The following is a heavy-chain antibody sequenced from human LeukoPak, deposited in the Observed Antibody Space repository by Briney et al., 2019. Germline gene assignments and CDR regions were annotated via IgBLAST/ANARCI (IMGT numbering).Heavy chain of an antibody. V-gene: IGHV1-69*05. CDR1: GGTFSIYA. D-gene: IGHD1-26*01. CDR2: IIPIFGTA. J-gene: IGHJ4*02. CDR3: ATSLIVGVLYYFDY. Sequence: SVKVPCKASGGTFSIYAISWVRQAPGQGLEWMGGIIPIFGTANYAQKFQGRVTITTDESTSTAYMELSSLRSEDTAVYYCATSLIVGVLYYFDYWGQGTLVTVSS.